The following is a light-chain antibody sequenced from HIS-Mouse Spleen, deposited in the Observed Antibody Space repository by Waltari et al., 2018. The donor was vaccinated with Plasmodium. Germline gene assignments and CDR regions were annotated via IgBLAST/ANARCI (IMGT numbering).Light chain of an antibody. CDR1: ALPKKY. J-gene: IGLJ3*02. CDR2: EDS. V-gene: IGLV3-10*01. Sequence: SYELTQPPSVSVSPGQTARITCSGDALPKKYDYWYQLKSVQAHLLVIYEDSKRPSGIPERFSGSSSGTMATLTISGAQVEEEADYYCYSTDSSGNHRVFGGGTKLTVL. CDR3: YSTDSSGNHRV.